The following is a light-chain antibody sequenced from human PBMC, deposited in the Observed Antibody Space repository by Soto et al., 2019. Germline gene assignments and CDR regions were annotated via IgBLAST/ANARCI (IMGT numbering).Light chain of an antibody. V-gene: IGKV3-15*01. CDR2: GAS. J-gene: IGKJ2*01. CDR1: QSVSTN. CDR3: QQYHNWPPYT. Sequence: EIVMTQSSATLSVSPGERATLSCRASQSVSTNLAWYQQKPGQAPRLLMYGASTRATGIPARFSGGGSGTEFTLTISSLQSEDFAVYYCQQYHNWPPYTFGQGTKLEIK.